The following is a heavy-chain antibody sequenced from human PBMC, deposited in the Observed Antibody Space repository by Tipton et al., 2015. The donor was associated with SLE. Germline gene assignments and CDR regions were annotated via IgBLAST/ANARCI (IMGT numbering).Heavy chain of an antibody. V-gene: IGHV4-39*07. CDR2: MYYSGTT. D-gene: IGHD3-3*01. Sequence: TLSLTCNVSGGSISSTSYYWAWLRQPPGKGLEWIGSMYYSGTTYYNPSLKSRVTISVDTSKNQFSLKLSSVTAADTAVYYCARAYQNFWSGYLPIYNYMDVWGKGTTVTVSS. CDR3: ARAYQNFWSGYLPIYNYMDV. CDR1: GGSISSTSYY. J-gene: IGHJ6*03.